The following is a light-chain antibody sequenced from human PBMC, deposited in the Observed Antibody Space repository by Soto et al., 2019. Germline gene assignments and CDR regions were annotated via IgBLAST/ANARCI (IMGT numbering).Light chain of an antibody. CDR3: QSYDSSLSGWV. CDR1: SSNIGAGYD. J-gene: IGLJ3*02. V-gene: IGLV1-40*01. CDR2: GNS. Sequence: QSVLTQPTSVSGAPGQRVTISCTGSSSNIGAGYDVHWYHQLPGTAPKLLIYGNSNRPSGVPDRFSGSNSGTSASLAITGLQAEDEADYYCQSYDSSLSGWVFGGGTKLTVL.